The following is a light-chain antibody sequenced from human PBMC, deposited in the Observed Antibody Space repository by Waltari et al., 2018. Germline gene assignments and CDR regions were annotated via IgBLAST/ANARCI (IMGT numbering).Light chain of an antibody. J-gene: IGLJ2*01. CDR3: CSYTTSNTFV. CDR2: EAT. CDR1: SSDVGSYNF. Sequence: ITISCTGTSSDVGSYNFVTWYQQHPGKAPKLMIYEATKRPSGVSNRFSGSKSGNTASLTISGLQAEDEADYYCCSYTTSNTFVFGGGTKLTVL. V-gene: IGLV2-23*02.